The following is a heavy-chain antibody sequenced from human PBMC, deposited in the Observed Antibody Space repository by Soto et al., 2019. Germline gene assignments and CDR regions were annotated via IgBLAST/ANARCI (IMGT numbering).Heavy chain of an antibody. J-gene: IGHJ4*02. Sequence: QLQLQESGPGLVKPSETLSLTCTVSGGSISSSSYYWGWIRQPPGKGLEWIGSIYYSGSTYYNPSLKSRVTISVDTSKNQFSLKLSSVTAADTAVYYCARRGQYSSSWYGYWGQGTLVTVSS. V-gene: IGHV4-39*01. CDR2: IYYSGST. CDR3: ARRGQYSSSWYGY. D-gene: IGHD6-13*01. CDR1: GGSISSSSYY.